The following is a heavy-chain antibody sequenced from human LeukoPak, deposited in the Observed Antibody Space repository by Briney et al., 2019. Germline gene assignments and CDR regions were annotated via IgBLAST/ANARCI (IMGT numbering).Heavy chain of an antibody. J-gene: IGHJ4*02. D-gene: IGHD6-19*01. CDR1: GYTFTSYG. V-gene: IGHV1-18*01. CDR3: ARVRSSGWYYDY. CDR2: ISAYNGNT. Sequence: ASVKVFCKASGYTFTSYGISWVRQAPGQGLEWMGWISAYNGNTNYAQKLQGRVTMTTDTSTSTAHMELRSLRSDDTAVYYCARVRSSGWYYDYWGQGTLVTVSS.